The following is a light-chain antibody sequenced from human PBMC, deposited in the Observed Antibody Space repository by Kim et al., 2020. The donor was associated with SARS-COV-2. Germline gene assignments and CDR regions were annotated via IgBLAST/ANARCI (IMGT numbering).Light chain of an antibody. CDR1: QSISSS. V-gene: IGKV1-5*03. Sequence: ASVSDRVTITCRASQSISSSLAWYQQKPGKAPKLLIYKASSLESGVPSRFSGSGSGTEFTLTISSLQPDDFATYYCQQYSSYSWTFGQGTKVDIK. J-gene: IGKJ1*01. CDR3: QQYSSYSWT. CDR2: KAS.